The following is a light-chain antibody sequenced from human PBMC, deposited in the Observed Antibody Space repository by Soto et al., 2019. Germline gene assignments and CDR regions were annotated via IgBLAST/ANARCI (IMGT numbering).Light chain of an antibody. Sequence: DIHMTQSPSTLSGSVGDRVTITCRASQTISSWLAWYQQKPGKAPNLLIYKASSLESGVPSRFSGSGSGTEFTLTISSLQPDDFATYSCQQYKAFWTFGQGTKVDIK. CDR1: QTISSW. CDR2: KAS. CDR3: QQYKAFWT. V-gene: IGKV1-5*03. J-gene: IGKJ1*01.